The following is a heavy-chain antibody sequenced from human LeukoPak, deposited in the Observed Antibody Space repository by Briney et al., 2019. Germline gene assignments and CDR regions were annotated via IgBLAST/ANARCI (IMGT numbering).Heavy chain of an antibody. V-gene: IGHV3-21*01. CDR3: ARDLMIVAPGSMDV. CDR2: ISSSSSYI. J-gene: IGHJ6*02. Sequence: PGGSLRLSCAASGFTFSSYSMNWVRQAPGKGLEWVSSISSSSSYIYYADSVKGRFTISRDNAKNSLYLQMNSLRAEDTAVYYCARDLMIVAPGSMDVWCQGTTVTVSS. D-gene: IGHD3-22*01. CDR1: GFTFSSYS.